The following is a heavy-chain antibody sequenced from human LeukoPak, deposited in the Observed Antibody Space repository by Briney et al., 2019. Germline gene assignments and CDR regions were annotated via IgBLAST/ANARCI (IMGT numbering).Heavy chain of an antibody. J-gene: IGHJ4*02. CDR3: ARDSLRWAIWSGYSFDY. CDR2: IYYSGST. D-gene: IGHD3-3*01. Sequence: TPSETLSLTCTVSGGSISSSSYYWGWIRQPPGKGLEWIGSIYYSGSTYYNPSLKSRVTISVDTSKNQFSLKLSSVTAADTAVYYCARDSLRWAIWSGYSFDYWGQGTLVTVSS. V-gene: IGHV4-39*07. CDR1: GGSISSSSYY.